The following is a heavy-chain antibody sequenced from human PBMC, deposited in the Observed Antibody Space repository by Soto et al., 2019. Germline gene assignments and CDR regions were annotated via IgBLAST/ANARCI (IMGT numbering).Heavy chain of an antibody. CDR3: ANVIGSSSWYSGY. CDR1: GFTFSSYA. CDR2: ISGSGGST. D-gene: IGHD6-13*01. Sequence: GRSLRLSCAASGFTFSSYAMSWVRQAPGKGLEWVSAISGSGGSTYYADSVKGRFTISRDNSKNTPYLQMNSLRAEETAVYYCANVIGSSSWYSGYWGQGTPVTVAS. V-gene: IGHV3-23*01. J-gene: IGHJ4*02.